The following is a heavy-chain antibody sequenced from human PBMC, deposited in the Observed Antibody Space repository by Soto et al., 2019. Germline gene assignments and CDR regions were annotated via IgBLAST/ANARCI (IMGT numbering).Heavy chain of an antibody. J-gene: IGHJ4*02. Sequence: QVQLQQWGAGLLKPSETLSLTCAVYGGSFSGYYWSWIRQPPGKGLEWIGEINHSGSTNYNPSLKSRVTRSVDTSKNQFSLKLSSVTAADTAVYYCASQRCSGGSCYPFDYWGQGTLVTVSS. CDR2: INHSGST. V-gene: IGHV4-34*01. CDR3: ASQRCSGGSCYPFDY. CDR1: GGSFSGYY. D-gene: IGHD2-15*01.